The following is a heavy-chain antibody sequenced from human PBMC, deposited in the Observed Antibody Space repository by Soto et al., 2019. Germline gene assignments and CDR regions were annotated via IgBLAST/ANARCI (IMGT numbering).Heavy chain of an antibody. CDR3: AACGGDCYPPWYFDR. D-gene: IGHD2-21*02. CDR2: IYHSGST. V-gene: IGHV4-4*02. CDR1: GGSISSSKW. Sequence: QVQLQESGPGLVKPSGTLSLTCAVSGGSISSSKWWSWVRQPPGKGLEWIGEIYHSGSTNYNPSLKIRVTISLDQSKNQFSLKLNSVTAADTALYYCAACGGDCYPPWYFDRWGRVTLVTVSS. J-gene: IGHJ2*01.